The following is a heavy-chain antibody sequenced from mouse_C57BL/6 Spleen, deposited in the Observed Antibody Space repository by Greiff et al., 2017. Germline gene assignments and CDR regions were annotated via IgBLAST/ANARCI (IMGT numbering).Heavy chain of an antibody. CDR1: GYTFTDYN. CDR3: ARRSNSWFAY. V-gene: IGHV1-18*01. CDR2: INPTNGGT. Sequence: EVQLQQSGPELVKPGASVKIPCKASGYTFTDYNMDWVKQSHGKSLEWIGDINPTNGGTIYNQKFKGKATLTVDKSSSTAYMELRSLTSEDTAVYYCARRSNSWFAYWGQGTLVTVSA. D-gene: IGHD2-5*01. J-gene: IGHJ3*01.